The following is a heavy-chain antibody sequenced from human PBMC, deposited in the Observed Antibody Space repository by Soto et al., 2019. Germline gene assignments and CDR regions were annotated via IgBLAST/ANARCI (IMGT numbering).Heavy chain of an antibody. Sequence: EVQLLDSGGGLVQPGGSLRLSCAASGFTFSNYAMSWVRQAPGKGLDWVSTISSSGSNTYYADSVKGRFSISRDNSKNTVYLEMKNLRAEDTAEYYFAKERLARGIDYWGQGTLVTVSS. CDR3: AKERLARGIDY. D-gene: IGHD3-10*01. CDR1: GFTFSNYA. CDR2: ISSSGSNT. J-gene: IGHJ4*02. V-gene: IGHV3-23*01.